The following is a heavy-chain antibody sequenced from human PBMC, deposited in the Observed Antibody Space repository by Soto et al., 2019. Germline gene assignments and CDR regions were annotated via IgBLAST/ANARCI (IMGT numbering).Heavy chain of an antibody. CDR2: ISSSGSTI. Sequence: PGGALRVSSSAAGFTVSSDERNWVRQAPGKGLEWVSYISSSGSTIYYADSVKVRFTISRDNAKNSLYLQMNSLRAEDTAVYYCAMTMTDAFDIWGQGTMVTVSS. J-gene: IGHJ3*02. V-gene: IGHV3-48*03. D-gene: IGHD3-22*01. CDR1: GFTVSSDE. CDR3: AMTMTDAFDI.